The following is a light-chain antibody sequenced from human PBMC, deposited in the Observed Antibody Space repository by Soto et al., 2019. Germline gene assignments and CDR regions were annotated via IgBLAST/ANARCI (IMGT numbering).Light chain of an antibody. Sequence: IQLTQSPSPLSASVGDRVTITCRASQGTTSYLAWYQQKPGKAPKLLIYASSTLQSGVPSRFSGSGSGTDFTLTISSLQPEDFATYYCQQLNGYPITFGQGTRLEIK. CDR2: ASS. CDR3: QQLNGYPIT. V-gene: IGKV1-9*01. CDR1: QGTTSY. J-gene: IGKJ5*01.